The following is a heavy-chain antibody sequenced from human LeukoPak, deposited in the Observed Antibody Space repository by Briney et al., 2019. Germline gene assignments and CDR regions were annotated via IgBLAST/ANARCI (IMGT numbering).Heavy chain of an antibody. Sequence: GGSLRLSCAASGFTFDDYAMHWVRQAPGKGLEWVSGISWNSGNIGYADSVKGRFTISRDNAKNSLYLQMNSLRAEDTALYYCAKDISPGYYYYYGMDVWGQGTTVTVSS. D-gene: IGHD7-27*01. J-gene: IGHJ6*02. V-gene: IGHV3-9*01. CDR2: ISWNSGNI. CDR1: GFTFDDYA. CDR3: AKDISPGYYYYYGMDV.